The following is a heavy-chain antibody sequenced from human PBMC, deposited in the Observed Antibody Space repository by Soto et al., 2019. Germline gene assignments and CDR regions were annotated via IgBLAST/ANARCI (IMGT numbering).Heavy chain of an antibody. CDR2: IIPYLDIT. V-gene: IGHV1-69*02. Sequence: QVQLVQSGAEVKKPGSSVKVSCKASGGTFSTYTISWVRQAPGQGLEWMGRIIPYLDITDYAQKFQGRFTIAADKSTPTAYMELNRLRSEDTAVYFCARDTTYWGQGTLVTVSS. J-gene: IGHJ4*02. CDR3: ARDTTY. CDR1: GGTFSTYT. D-gene: IGHD5-18*01.